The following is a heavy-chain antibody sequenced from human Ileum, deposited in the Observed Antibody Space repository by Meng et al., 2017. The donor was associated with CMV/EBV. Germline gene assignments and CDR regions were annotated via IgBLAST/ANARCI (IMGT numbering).Heavy chain of an antibody. CDR2: IYRGDDK. CDR1: GFSPITNGEG. CDR3: AHFVGGYYPSRPDY. Sequence: QITLKEPAPTLVKPTQTLTLTCTFSGFSPITNGEGVGWIRQPPGKALEWLALIYRGDDKRYSPSLNSRLSIAKDTSKNEVVLTMTNMGPVDTGTYYCAHFVGGYYPSRPDYWGQGTLVTVSS. D-gene: IGHD1-26*01. V-gene: IGHV2-5*02. J-gene: IGHJ4*02.